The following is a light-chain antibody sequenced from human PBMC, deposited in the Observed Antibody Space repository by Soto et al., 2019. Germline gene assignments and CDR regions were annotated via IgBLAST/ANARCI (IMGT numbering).Light chain of an antibody. J-gene: IGKJ5*01. V-gene: IGKV3-11*01. CDR1: QSIRTC. CDR2: DAS. Sequence: EIVMKQSPATLSVSPGERATLSCRASQSIRTCLAWYQQKPGQAPRLLIFDASNRATGIPARFSGSGSGTDFTLTISSLEPDDFAVYYCQQCNSWPTFGQGTRLEIK. CDR3: QQCNSWPT.